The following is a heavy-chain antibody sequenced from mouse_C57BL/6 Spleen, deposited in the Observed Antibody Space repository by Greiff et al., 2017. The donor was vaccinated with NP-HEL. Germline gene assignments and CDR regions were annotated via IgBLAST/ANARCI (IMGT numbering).Heavy chain of an antibody. CDR3: ARRDYGSSHHFDY. CDR1: GYTFTSYW. CDR2: IHPNSGST. Sequence: QVQLQQSGAELVKPGASVKLSCKASGYTFTSYWMHWVKQRPGQGLEWIGMIHPNSGSTNYNEKFKSKATLTVDKSSSTAYMQLSSLTSEDSAVYYCARRDYGSSHHFDYWGQGTTLTVSS. D-gene: IGHD1-1*01. J-gene: IGHJ2*01. V-gene: IGHV1-64*01.